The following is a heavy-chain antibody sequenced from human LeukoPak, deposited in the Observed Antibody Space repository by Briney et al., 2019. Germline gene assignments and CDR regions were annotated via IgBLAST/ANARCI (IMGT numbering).Heavy chain of an antibody. CDR3: ARDLGYTYGSSVGD. Sequence: SETLSLTCTVSGGSLSSSSHYWGWIRQPPGKGLEWIGSVYYRGSTYHNPSLKSRVTISVDTSKNQFSLKLSSVTAADTAVYYCARDLGYTYGSSVGDWGQGTLVTVSS. J-gene: IGHJ4*02. CDR1: GGSLSSSSHY. V-gene: IGHV4-39*07. CDR2: VYYRGST. D-gene: IGHD5-18*01.